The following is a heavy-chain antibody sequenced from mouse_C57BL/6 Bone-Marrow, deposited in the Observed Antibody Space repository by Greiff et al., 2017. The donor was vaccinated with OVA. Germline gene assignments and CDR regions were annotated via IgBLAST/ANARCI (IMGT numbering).Heavy chain of an antibody. CDR1: GYTFTSYW. D-gene: IGHD2-3*01. V-gene: IGHV1-50*01. Sequence: VQLQQSGAELVKPGASVKLSCKASGYTFTSYWMQWVKQRPGQGLEWIGEIDPSDSYTNYNQKFKGKATLTVDTSSSTAYMQLSSLTSEDSAVYYCAILDDGYSGYWGQGTTLTVSS. J-gene: IGHJ2*01. CDR2: IDPSDSYT. CDR3: AILDDGYSGY.